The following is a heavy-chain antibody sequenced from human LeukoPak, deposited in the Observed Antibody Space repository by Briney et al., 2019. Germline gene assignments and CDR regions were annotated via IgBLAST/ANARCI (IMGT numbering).Heavy chain of an antibody. V-gene: IGHV3-23*01. Sequence: GSLRLSCAASGFTFSSYAMSWVRQAPGKGLEWVSAISGSGGSTYYADSVKGRFTISRDNSKNTLYLQMNSLRAEDTAVYYCAASTTAYYDILTGYYNLQYYYMDVWGKGTTVTVSS. CDR2: ISGSGGST. CDR1: GFTFSSYA. J-gene: IGHJ6*03. D-gene: IGHD3-9*01. CDR3: AASTTAYYDILTGYYNLQYYYMDV.